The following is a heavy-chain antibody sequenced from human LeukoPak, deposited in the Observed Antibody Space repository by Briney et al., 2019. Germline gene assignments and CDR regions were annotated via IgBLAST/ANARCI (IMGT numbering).Heavy chain of an antibody. CDR2: IIPIFGTA. D-gene: IGHD1-7*01. V-gene: IGHV1-69*13. CDR3: AREAGVHNWNYHDAFDI. J-gene: IGHJ3*02. Sequence: SVKVSCKASGGTFSSYAISWVRQAPGQGLEWMGGIIPIFGTANYAQKFQGRVTITADESTSTAYMGLSSLRSEDTAVYYCAREAGVHNWNYHDAFDIWGQGTMVTVSS. CDR1: GGTFSSYA.